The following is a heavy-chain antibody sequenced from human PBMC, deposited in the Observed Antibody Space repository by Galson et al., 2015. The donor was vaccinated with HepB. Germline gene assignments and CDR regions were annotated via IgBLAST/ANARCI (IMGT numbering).Heavy chain of an antibody. CDR3: ARDLGRSGWSQTVPYY. D-gene: IGHD6-19*01. Sequence: SLRLSCAASGFTFSSYAMHWVRQAPGKGLEWVAVISYDGSNKYYADSVKGRFTISRDNSKNTLYLQMNSLRAEDTAVHYCARDLGRSGWSQTVPYYWGQGTLVTVSS. V-gene: IGHV3-30*04. J-gene: IGHJ4*02. CDR1: GFTFSSYA. CDR2: ISYDGSNK.